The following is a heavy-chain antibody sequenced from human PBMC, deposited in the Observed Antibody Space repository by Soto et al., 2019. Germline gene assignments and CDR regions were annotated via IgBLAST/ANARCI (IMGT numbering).Heavy chain of an antibody. D-gene: IGHD6-19*01. Sequence: QVQLQQSGAGLLKPSETLSLTCAVYGESFSGYIWTWIRQTPGKGLQWIGQINDSGSASYNPALKSRFTISVYTSYSQFSLELSPVTAADTAVYYCARGLITGSHYSGGWYYFDSWGHGTQVTVSS. CDR3: ARGLITGSHYSGGWYYFDS. CDR1: GESFSGYI. J-gene: IGHJ4*01. CDR2: INDSGSA. V-gene: IGHV4-34*01.